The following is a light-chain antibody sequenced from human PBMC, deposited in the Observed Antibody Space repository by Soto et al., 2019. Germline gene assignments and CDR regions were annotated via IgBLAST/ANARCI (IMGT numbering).Light chain of an antibody. Sequence: QSALTQPPSASGSPGQSVTISCTGTSSDVGGYNFVSWYQQHPGKAPKLMIYDVSNRPSGVSNRFSGSKSGNTASLTISGLQAEDEADYYCSSYTSSTSAVFGTGTKLTVL. CDR1: SSDVGGYNF. J-gene: IGLJ1*01. CDR2: DVS. CDR3: SSYTSSTSAV. V-gene: IGLV2-14*03.